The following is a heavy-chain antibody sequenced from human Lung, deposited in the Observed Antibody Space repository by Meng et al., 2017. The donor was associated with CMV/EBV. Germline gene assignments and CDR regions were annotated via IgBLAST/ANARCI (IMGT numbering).Heavy chain of an antibody. CDR1: GFTFSSYA. D-gene: IGHD2-2*01. V-gene: IGHV3-23*01. J-gene: IGHJ4*02. Sequence: GGSLRLSCAASGFTFSSYAMTWVRQAPGKGLEWVSVVTGGGDSTYYADSVKGRFTISRDNSENALYLQMNSLRVEDTAIYYCAKGNAEYCSGARCYAFDYWGQGTLVTVSS. CDR3: AKGNAEYCSGARCYAFDY. CDR2: VTGGGDST.